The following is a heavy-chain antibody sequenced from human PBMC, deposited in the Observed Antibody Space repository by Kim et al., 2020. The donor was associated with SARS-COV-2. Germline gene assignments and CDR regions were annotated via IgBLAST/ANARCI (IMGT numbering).Heavy chain of an antibody. CDR2: ISGSGSST. CDR3: AKEEQQLVKY. V-gene: IGHV3-23*01. D-gene: IGHD6-13*01. J-gene: IGHJ4*02. CDR1: GFTFSMSA. Sequence: GGSLRLSCGASGFTFSMSAMAWVRQAPGKGLEWVSGISGSGSSTYYADSVKGRFTISRDNSKNTLYLPMNSLRAEDTAVYYCAKEEQQLVKYWGQGTLVTVSS.